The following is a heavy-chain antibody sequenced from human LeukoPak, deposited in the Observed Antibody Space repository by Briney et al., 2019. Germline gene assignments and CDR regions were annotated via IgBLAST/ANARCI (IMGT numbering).Heavy chain of an antibody. CDR2: ISSSSSYI. Sequence: PGGSLRLSCAASGFTFSSYSMNWVRQAPGKGLEWVSSISSSSSYIYYADSVKGRFTISRDNAKNSLYLQMNSLRAEDTAVYYCARGGLPAGIRYFDWLLYDYWGQGTLVTVSS. J-gene: IGHJ4*02. CDR3: ARGGLPAGIRYFDWLLYDY. CDR1: GFTFSSYS. D-gene: IGHD3-9*01. V-gene: IGHV3-21*01.